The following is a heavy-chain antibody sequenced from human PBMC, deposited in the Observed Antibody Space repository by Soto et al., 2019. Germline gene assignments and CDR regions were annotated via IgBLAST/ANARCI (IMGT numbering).Heavy chain of an antibody. CDR1: GYSFTSYW. CDR3: ARHSAARPSYGLLFDP. Sequence: LGESLKISCKGSGYSFTSYWISWVRQMPGKGLEWMGRIDPSDSYTNYSPSFQGHVTISADKSISTAYLQWSSLKASDTAMYYCARHSAARPSYGLLFDPWGQGTLVTVSS. CDR2: IDPSDSYT. D-gene: IGHD6-6*01. J-gene: IGHJ5*02. V-gene: IGHV5-10-1*01.